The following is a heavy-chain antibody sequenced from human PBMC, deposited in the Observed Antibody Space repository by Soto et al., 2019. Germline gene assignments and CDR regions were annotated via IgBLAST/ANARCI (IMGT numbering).Heavy chain of an antibody. V-gene: IGHV1-69*01. CDR2: IIPLFGTT. Sequence: QVQLVQSGAELKKPGSSVKVSCKASGGTFNSSGISWVRQAPGQGIECMGGIIPLFGTTNYAQRFKGRVTVTADESTSTVYMHLSSLRFEDTAMYYCARARGTSWYNWFDSWGQGTLVTVSS. CDR1: GGTFNSSG. J-gene: IGHJ5*01. D-gene: IGHD1-26*01. CDR3: ARARGTSWYNWFDS.